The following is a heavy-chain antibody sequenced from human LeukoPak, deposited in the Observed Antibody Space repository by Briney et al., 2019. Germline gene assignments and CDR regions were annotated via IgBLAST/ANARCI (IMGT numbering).Heavy chain of an antibody. V-gene: IGHV1-2*02. D-gene: IGHD6-19*01. J-gene: IGHJ4*02. Sequence: GASVKVSCKASGYTFTGYYMHWVRQAPGQGLEWMGWINPNSGGTNYAQKFQGRVTMTRDTSISTAYMELSRLRSDDTAVYYCARATDSSGWYGSGYWGQGTLVTVSS. CDR1: GYTFTGYY. CDR2: INPNSGGT. CDR3: ARATDSSGWYGSGY.